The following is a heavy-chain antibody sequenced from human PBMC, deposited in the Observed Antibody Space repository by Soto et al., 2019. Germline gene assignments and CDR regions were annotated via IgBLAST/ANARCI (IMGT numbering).Heavy chain of an antibody. CDR3: AKATTMVVVTKDYYNGMDV. D-gene: IGHD3-22*01. Sequence: PGGALRVFCAASGFTVSNYGMHWVRQAPGKGLEWVAIVSHNGNDKYYVDSVKGRFTISRDNSKNTVYLQMNNLRADDTAVYYCAKATTMVVVTKDYYNGMDVWGQGPTVPVSS. V-gene: IGHV3-30*18. CDR2: VSHNGNDK. CDR1: GFTVSNYG. J-gene: IGHJ6*02.